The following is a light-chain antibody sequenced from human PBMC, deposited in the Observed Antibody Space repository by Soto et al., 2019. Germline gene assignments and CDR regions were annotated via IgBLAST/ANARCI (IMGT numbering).Light chain of an antibody. Sequence: ILLTQSQATLSFSPVERATLSCRAIQSVSNYLAWYQQRPGPAPRLIIYDASNRAPGIPARFSGSGSGTDFTLSISRLEPEDFAVYYCQQRSNWIFGPGTKVDI. CDR2: DAS. CDR3: QQRSNWI. CDR1: QSVSNY. J-gene: IGKJ3*01. V-gene: IGKV3-11*01.